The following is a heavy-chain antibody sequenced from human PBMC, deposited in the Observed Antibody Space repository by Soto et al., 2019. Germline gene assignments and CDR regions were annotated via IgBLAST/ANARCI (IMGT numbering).Heavy chain of an antibody. CDR2: IIPMFGTT. D-gene: IGHD6-13*01. J-gene: IGHJ5*02. Sequence: GASVKVSCKTSGGPFSRHAINWLRQARGQGLEWMGGIIPMFGTTNYAQKFKGRVTMSADESTSTAYMELSSLRSEDPAVYYCARAAIHGSSWYFWFDPWGQGTLVTVSS. V-gene: IGHV1-69*13. CDR3: ARAAIHGSSWYFWFDP. CDR1: GGPFSRHA.